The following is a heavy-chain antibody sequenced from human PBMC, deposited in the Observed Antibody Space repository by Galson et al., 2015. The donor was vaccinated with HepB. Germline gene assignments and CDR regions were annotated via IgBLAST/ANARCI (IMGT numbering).Heavy chain of an antibody. Sequence: SLRLSCAASGFTFSGYGMHWVRQAPGKGLEWVAVISYDGSNKYYADSVKGRFTISRDNSKNTLYLQMNSLRAGDTAVYYCAKPAVDTAMDLFDYWGQGTLVTVSS. D-gene: IGHD5-18*01. CDR2: ISYDGSNK. CDR3: AKPAVDTAMDLFDY. J-gene: IGHJ4*02. V-gene: IGHV3-30*18. CDR1: GFTFSGYG.